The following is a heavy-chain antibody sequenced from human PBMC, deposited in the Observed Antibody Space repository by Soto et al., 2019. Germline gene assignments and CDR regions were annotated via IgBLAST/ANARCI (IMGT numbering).Heavy chain of an antibody. V-gene: IGHV4-61*08. J-gene: IGHJ4*02. CDR3: ARTASGSYARYLDY. Sequence: SETLSLTCAVSGGSISSGGYSWSWIRQPPGKGLEWIGYIYYSGSTNYNPSLKSRVTISVDTSKNQFSLKLSSVTAADTAVYYCARTASGSYARYLDYWGQGTLVTVSS. CDR1: GGSISSGGYS. CDR2: IYYSGST. D-gene: IGHD1-26*01.